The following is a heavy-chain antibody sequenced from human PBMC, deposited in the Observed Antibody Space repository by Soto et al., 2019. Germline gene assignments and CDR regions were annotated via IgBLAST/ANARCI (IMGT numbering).Heavy chain of an antibody. V-gene: IGHV3-33*06. D-gene: IGHD2-2*01. Sequence: GGSLRLSCAASGFTFRSYGMSWVRQAPGKGLEWVAVLWPDGSHETYADSVKGRFTISRDNSKNTLYLEMNSLRAEDTAVYYCAKDKGGRYCSRTSCLYSFDYWGQGTLVTVSS. CDR3: AKDKGGRYCSRTSCLYSFDY. J-gene: IGHJ4*02. CDR1: GFTFRSYG. CDR2: LWPDGSHE.